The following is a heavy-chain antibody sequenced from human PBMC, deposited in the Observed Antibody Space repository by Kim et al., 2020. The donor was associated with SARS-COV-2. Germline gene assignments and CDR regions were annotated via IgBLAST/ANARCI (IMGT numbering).Heavy chain of an antibody. CDR3: ASPASIVGATTWVY. CDR2: ISSSSSYI. D-gene: IGHD1-26*01. CDR1: GFTFSSYS. J-gene: IGHJ4*02. Sequence: GGSLRLSCAASGFTFSSYSMNWVRQAPGKGLEWVSSISSSSSYIYYADSVKGRFTISRDNAKNSLYLQMNSLRAEDTAVYYCASPASIVGATTWVYWGQGTLVTVSS. V-gene: IGHV3-21*01.